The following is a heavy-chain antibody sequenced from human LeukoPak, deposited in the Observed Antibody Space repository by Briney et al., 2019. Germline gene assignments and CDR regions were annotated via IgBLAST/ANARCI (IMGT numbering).Heavy chain of an antibody. Sequence: SETLSLTCTVSGGSISSGDYYWSWIRQPPGKGLEWIGYIYYSGSTYYNPSLKSRVTISVDTSKNQFSLKLSSVTAADTAVYYCARAGMTTAGGAFDIWGQGTMVTVSS. V-gene: IGHV4-30-4*01. CDR3: ARAGMTTAGGAFDI. CDR2: IYYSGST. CDR1: GGSISSGDYY. J-gene: IGHJ3*02. D-gene: IGHD4-17*01.